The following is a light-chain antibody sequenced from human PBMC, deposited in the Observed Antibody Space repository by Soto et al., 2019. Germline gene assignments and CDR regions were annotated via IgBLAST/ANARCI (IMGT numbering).Light chain of an antibody. CDR2: AAS. Sequence: DIQMTPSPSSLSASVGDRVTITCRASQSISSYLNWYQQKPGKAPKLLIYAASSLQSGVPSRFSCSGSGTDFTLNSSSLQPEDFSTYYCQQIYSTPRTFGQGTQVEIK. CDR1: QSISSY. CDR3: QQIYSTPRT. J-gene: IGKJ1*01. V-gene: IGKV1-39*01.